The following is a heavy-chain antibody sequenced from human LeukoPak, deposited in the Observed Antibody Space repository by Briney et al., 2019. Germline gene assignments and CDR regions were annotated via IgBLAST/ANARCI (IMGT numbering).Heavy chain of an antibody. CDR2: IWYDGSKT. CDR3: ARAPYTTGRSFYFDS. J-gene: IGHJ4*02. V-gene: IGHV3-33*08. CDR1: GFTVSSNY. Sequence: AGGSLRLSCGVSGFTVSSNYMSWVRQAPGKGLEWVAIIWYDGSKTYYADSVKGRFTISRDNLSNTLYLQMNSLRAEDTALYFCARAPYTTGRSFYFDSWGQGTLVTVSS. D-gene: IGHD2-2*02.